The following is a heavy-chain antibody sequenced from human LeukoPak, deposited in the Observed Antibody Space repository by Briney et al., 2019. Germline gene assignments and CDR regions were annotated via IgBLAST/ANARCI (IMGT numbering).Heavy chain of an antibody. J-gene: IGHJ4*02. Sequence: ASVKVSCKGCRCTLYHQGISWGRQAPGQGLEWMGWVSCFNGDTHYAQKFQGRVTMTRDTSTTTAYMELRSLRSADAALYYCSRDPTNTSGRYAYFDFWGQGTLVTVSS. CDR3: SRDPTNTSGRYAYFDF. V-gene: IGHV1-18*01. D-gene: IGHD6-19*01. CDR1: RCTLYHQG. CDR2: VSCFNGDT.